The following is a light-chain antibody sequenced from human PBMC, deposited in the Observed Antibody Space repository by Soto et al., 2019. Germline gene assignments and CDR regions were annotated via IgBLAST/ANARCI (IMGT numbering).Light chain of an antibody. CDR3: QQCYTSPRT. CDR1: QGISSY. V-gene: IGKV1-8*01. J-gene: IGKJ1*01. Sequence: AFRMTQSPSSLSASTGDRVTITCRASQGISSYLAWYQQKPGKAPKVLIHAASTLQGGVPSRFSGSGSGTDFTLTISRLQSEDFATYYCQQCYTSPRTFGQGTKVEIK. CDR2: AAS.